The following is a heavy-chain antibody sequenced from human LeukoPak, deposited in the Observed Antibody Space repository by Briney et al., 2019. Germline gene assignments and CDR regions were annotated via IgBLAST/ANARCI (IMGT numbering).Heavy chain of an antibody. CDR3: AKRIVGPYFYYFDY. V-gene: IGHV3-30*18. CDR1: GFTFSSYG. D-gene: IGHD1-26*01. J-gene: IGHJ4*02. Sequence: GGSLRLSCAASGFTFSSYGMHWVRQPPGKGLEWVAVISYDGSNKYYADSVKGRFTISRDNSKNTLYLQMNSLRAEDTAVYYCAKRIVGPYFYYFDYWGQGTLVTVSS. CDR2: ISYDGSNK.